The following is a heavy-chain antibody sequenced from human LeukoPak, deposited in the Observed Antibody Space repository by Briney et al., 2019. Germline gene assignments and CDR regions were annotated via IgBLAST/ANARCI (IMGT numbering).Heavy chain of an antibody. CDR3: ATSGTYRFDY. CDR2: ISSSGRTT. CDR1: GFTFSNYN. V-gene: IGHV3-48*02. J-gene: IGHJ4*02. Sequence: PGGSLRLSCAASGFTFSNYNMNWVRQAPGKGLEWISYISSSGRTTNYADSVKGRFTISRDNAKNSLYLQMNSLKDGDTAVYYRATSGTYRFDYWGQGTLVTVSS. D-gene: IGHD1-26*01.